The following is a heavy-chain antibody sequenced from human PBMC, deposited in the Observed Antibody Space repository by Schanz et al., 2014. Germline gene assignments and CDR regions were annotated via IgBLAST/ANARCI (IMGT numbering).Heavy chain of an antibody. J-gene: IGHJ4*02. CDR1: GLTLSDYW. CDR2: IRADGRMT. D-gene: IGHD4-4*01. CDR3: AGGKTTGLAY. V-gene: IGHV3-74*01. Sequence: EVQLVESGGGLVQPGGSLRLSCAASGLTLSDYWMHWVRQAPGKGPEWISHIRADGRMTNYAASVEGRFTISRDVAKNTLYLQMFSLSAEDMGVYYCAGGKTTGLAYWGQGTQVAVSS.